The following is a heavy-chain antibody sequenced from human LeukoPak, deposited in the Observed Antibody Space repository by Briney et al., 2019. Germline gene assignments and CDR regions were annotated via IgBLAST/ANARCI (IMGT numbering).Heavy chain of an antibody. J-gene: IGHJ4*02. CDR2: IYYSWST. Sequence: SETLSLTCTVSGGSISSSNYYWGWIRQPPGKELEWIGSIYYSWSTYYNPSLKRRITISVETSKSQFSLKLSSVTAADTALYYCARLRYSANWFFDYWGQGTLVTVSS. CDR3: ARLRYSANWFFDY. D-gene: IGHD6-13*01. V-gene: IGHV4-39*01. CDR1: GGSISSSNYY.